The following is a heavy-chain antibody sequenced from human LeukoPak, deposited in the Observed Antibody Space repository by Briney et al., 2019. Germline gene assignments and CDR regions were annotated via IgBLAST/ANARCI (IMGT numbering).Heavy chain of an antibody. CDR1: GYTFISYD. D-gene: IGHD6-19*01. Sequence: ASVKVSCKASGYTFISYDINWVRQATGQGLEWMGWMNPNSGNTGYAQKFQGRVTMTRNTSIDTAYMELSSPRSEDTAAYYCARGYKPAYSTGWSIFDYWGQGSLVTVSS. CDR2: MNPNSGNT. J-gene: IGHJ4*02. V-gene: IGHV1-8*01. CDR3: ARGYKPAYSTGWSIFDY.